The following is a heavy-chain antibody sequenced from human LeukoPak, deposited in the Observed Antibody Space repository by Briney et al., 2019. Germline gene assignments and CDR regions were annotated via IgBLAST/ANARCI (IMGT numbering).Heavy chain of an antibody. Sequence: SETLSLTCTVSGGSISSSSYYWGWIRQPPGKGLEWIGSIYYSGSTYYNPSLKSRVTISVDTSKNQFSLKLSSVTAADTAVYYCARRGSGATIAAFGIWGQGTMVTVSS. V-gene: IGHV4-39*01. CDR3: ARRGSGATIAAFGI. D-gene: IGHD1-26*01. J-gene: IGHJ3*02. CDR2: IYYSGST. CDR1: GGSISSSSYY.